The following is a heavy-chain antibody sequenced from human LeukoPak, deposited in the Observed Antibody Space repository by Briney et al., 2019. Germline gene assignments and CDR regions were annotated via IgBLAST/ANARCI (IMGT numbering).Heavy chain of an antibody. Sequence: SETLSLTCTVSGGSISSYYWSWIRQPPGKGLEWIGYTYYSGSTNYNPSLKSRVTISVDTSKNQFSLKLSSVTAADTAVYYCARDHSYYGSGYYYGMDVRGQGTTVTVSS. CDR1: GGSISSYY. CDR2: TYYSGST. D-gene: IGHD3-10*01. V-gene: IGHV4-59*01. J-gene: IGHJ6*02. CDR3: ARDHSYYGSGYYYGMDV.